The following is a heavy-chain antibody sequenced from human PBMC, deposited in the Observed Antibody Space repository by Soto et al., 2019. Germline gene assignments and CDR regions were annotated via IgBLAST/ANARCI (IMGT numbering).Heavy chain of an antibody. CDR3: AGGGITMVRGVPDYYYGMDV. CDR2: IYYSGST. J-gene: IGHJ6*02. D-gene: IGHD3-10*01. Sequence: QVQLQESGPGLVKPSETLSLTCTVSGGSVSSGSYYWSWIRQPPGKGLEWIGYIYYSGSTNYNPSLQSRVTISVDTSKNQFSMKLSSVTAADTAVYYCAGGGITMVRGVPDYYYGMDVWGQGTTVTVSS. CDR1: GGSVSSGSYY. V-gene: IGHV4-61*01.